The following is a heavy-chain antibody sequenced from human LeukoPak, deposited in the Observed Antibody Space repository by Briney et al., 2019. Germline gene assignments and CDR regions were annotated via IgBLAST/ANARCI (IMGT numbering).Heavy chain of an antibody. D-gene: IGHD5-24*01. J-gene: IGHJ4*02. CDR3: ARDSKVDGYNPFDY. V-gene: IGHV3-7*01. Sequence: GGSLRLSCAASGFTFSSYSMNWVRQAPGKGLEWVANIKQDGSEKYYVDSVKGRFTISRDNAKNSLYLQMNSLRAEDTAVYYCARDSKVDGYNPFDYWGQGTLVTVSS. CDR2: IKQDGSEK. CDR1: GFTFSSYS.